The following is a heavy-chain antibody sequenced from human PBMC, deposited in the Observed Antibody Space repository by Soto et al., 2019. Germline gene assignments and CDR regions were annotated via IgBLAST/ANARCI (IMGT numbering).Heavy chain of an antibody. CDR2: INYSGST. D-gene: IGHD3-3*01. CDR1: GGSVSSSSYY. J-gene: IGHJ4*02. CDR3: ARGKPQKEGITIFGVVIHYYFDY. Sequence: SETLSLTCTVSGGSVSSSSYYWGWVRQPPGKGLEWIGSINYSGSTYYNPSLKSRVTISVDKSKNQFSLKLSSVTAADTAVYYCARGKPQKEGITIFGVVIHYYFDYWGQGTLVTVSS. V-gene: IGHV4-39*01.